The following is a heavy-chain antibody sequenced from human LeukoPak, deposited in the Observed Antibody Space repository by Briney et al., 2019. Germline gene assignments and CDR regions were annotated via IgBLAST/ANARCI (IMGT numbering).Heavy chain of an antibody. Sequence: GGSLRLSCEGSGYTFITFNTYAMSWVRQSPGKGMEWVSAISGSGDTPYYADSVKGRLTISRDNSKNTLYLQMTSLRADDTAVYYCARALWIDSGYYGDYWGQGTLVTVSS. J-gene: IGHJ4*02. CDR2: ISGSGDTP. D-gene: IGHD3-22*01. V-gene: IGHV3-23*01. CDR3: ARALWIDSGYYGDY. CDR1: GYTFITFNTYA.